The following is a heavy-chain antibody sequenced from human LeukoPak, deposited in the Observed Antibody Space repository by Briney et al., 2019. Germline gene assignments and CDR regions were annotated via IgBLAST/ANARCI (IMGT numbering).Heavy chain of an antibody. Sequence: PGGSLRLSCTVSGFTVSSNYMNWVRQAPGKGPEWVSVIDSGDRTYYADSVKGRFTISRDNSKNTLYLQMNSLRAEDTAVYYCARDRRVRGVMWNSRSDGFDIWGHGTMVTVSS. D-gene: IGHD3-10*01. CDR3: ARDRRVRGVMWNSRSDGFDI. J-gene: IGHJ3*02. V-gene: IGHV3-66*01. CDR2: IDSGDRT. CDR1: GFTVSSNY.